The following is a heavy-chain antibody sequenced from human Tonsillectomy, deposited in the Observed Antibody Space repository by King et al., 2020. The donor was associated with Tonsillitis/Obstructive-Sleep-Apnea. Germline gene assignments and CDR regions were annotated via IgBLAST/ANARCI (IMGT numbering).Heavy chain of an antibody. Sequence: QLQESGPGLVKPSETLSLTCTVSGGSISSYYWSWIRQPPGKGLEWIGYIYYSGSTNYNPSLQSRVTISVDTSKNQFSLKLTSVTAADTAVYYCARGNNVEFWSGYSGADYYGMDVWGQGTTVTVSS. V-gene: IGHV4-59*01. J-gene: IGHJ6*02. CDR3: ARGNNVEFWSGYSGADYYGMDV. CDR1: GGSISSYY. CDR2: IYYSGST. D-gene: IGHD3-3*01.